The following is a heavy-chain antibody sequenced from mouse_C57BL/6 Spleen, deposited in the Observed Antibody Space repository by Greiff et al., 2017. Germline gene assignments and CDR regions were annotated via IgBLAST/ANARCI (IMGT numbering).Heavy chain of an antibody. D-gene: IGHD1-1*01. Sequence: EVKLQEPGGGFVKPGGSLKLSCAASGFTFSDYGMHWVRQAPEKGLEWVAYISRCSSTRYYADTVKGRFTISRDNAKNTMFLQMTSLRSEDTAMYYCARPDTVVARYFDVWGTGTTVTVSS. CDR3: ARPDTVVARYFDV. CDR2: ISRCSSTR. J-gene: IGHJ1*03. V-gene: IGHV5-17*01. CDR1: GFTFSDYG.